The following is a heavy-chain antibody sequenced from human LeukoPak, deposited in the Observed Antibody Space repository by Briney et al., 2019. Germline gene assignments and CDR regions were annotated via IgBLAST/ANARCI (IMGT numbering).Heavy chain of an antibody. J-gene: IGHJ2*01. CDR2: IYSSGST. CDR1: GDSISSYY. V-gene: IGHV4-59*01. Sequence: SETLSLTCTVSGDSISSYYWSWIRQPPGKGLERIGYIYSSGSTKYNPSLKSRVTISVDTSKNQFSLKLSSVTAADTAVYYCARARVRSYSYDSSGFYTSDWHFDLWGRGTLVTVSS. D-gene: IGHD3-22*01. CDR3: ARARVRSYSYDSSGFYTSDWHFDL.